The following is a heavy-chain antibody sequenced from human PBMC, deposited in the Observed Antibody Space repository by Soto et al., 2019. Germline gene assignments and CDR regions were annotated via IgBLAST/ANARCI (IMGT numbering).Heavy chain of an antibody. J-gene: IGHJ6*02. V-gene: IGHV4-4*02. Sequence: SETLSLTCAVSGGSISSSNWWSWVRQPPGKGLEWIGEIYHSGSTNYNPSLKSRVTISVDKSENQFSLKLSSVTAADTAVYYCARDVRLGRDYYYYGMDVWGRGTTVTVSS. CDR2: IYHSGST. CDR1: GGSISSSNW. D-gene: IGHD1-1*01. CDR3: ARDVRLGRDYYYYGMDV.